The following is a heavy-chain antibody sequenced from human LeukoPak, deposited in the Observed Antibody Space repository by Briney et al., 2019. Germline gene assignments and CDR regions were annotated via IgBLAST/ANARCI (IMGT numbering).Heavy chain of an antibody. Sequence: SETLSLTCTVSGGSISSGGYYWSWIRQHPGKGLEWIGYIYYSGSTYYNPSLKSRVTISVDTSKNQFSLKLSSVTAADTAVYYCARAPRTYYYDSSGYPPDYWGQGTLVTVSS. CDR2: IYYSGST. CDR3: ARAPRTYYYDSSGYPPDY. CDR1: GGSISSGGYY. J-gene: IGHJ4*02. V-gene: IGHV4-31*03. D-gene: IGHD3-22*01.